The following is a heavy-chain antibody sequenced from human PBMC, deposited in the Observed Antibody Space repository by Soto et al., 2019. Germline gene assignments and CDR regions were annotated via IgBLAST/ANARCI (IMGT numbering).Heavy chain of an antibody. CDR1: VGSISSGNYY. J-gene: IGHJ4*02. Sequence: QVQLQESGPGLVKPSQTLSLTCTVSVGSISSGNYYWSWIRQPPGKGLEWIGSINQRGSTSYTPSLKSRVTISSDTSKNQFSLRLTSVTAADTAVYYCAREIVYWGQGTLVTVSS. CDR3: AREIVY. V-gene: IGHV4-30-4*01. CDR2: INQRGST.